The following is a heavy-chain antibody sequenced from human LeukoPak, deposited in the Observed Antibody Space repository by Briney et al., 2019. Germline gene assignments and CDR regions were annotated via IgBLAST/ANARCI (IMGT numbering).Heavy chain of an antibody. J-gene: IGHJ4*02. CDR2: INHSGST. D-gene: IGHD3-22*01. CDR3: ASQNYYDSSGYCDY. Sequence: SETLSLTCAVYGGSFSGYYWSWIRQPPGKGLEWIGEINHSGSTNYNPSLKSRVTIPVDTSKNQFSLKLSSVTAADTAVYYCASQNYYDSSGYCDYWGQGTLVTVSS. CDR1: GGSFSGYY. V-gene: IGHV4-34*01.